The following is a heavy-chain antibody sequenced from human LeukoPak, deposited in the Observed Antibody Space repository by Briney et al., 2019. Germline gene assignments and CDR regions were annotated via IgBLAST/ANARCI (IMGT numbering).Heavy chain of an antibody. Sequence: ASVKVSCKASGYTFTSYDINWVRQATGQGLEWMGWMNPNSGNTGYAQKFQGRVTITRNTSISTAYMELSSLRSEDTAVYYCARDARSWYFESNYYYYMDVWGKGTTVTVSS. CDR2: MNPNSGNT. CDR3: ARDARSWYFESNYYYYMDV. J-gene: IGHJ6*03. V-gene: IGHV1-8*03. D-gene: IGHD6-13*01. CDR1: GYTFTSYD.